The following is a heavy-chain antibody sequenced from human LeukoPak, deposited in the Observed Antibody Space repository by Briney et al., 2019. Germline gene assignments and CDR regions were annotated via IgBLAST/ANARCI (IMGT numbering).Heavy chain of an antibody. J-gene: IGHJ5*02. CDR3: AKARGYCSGGSCSPDR. D-gene: IGHD2-15*01. CDR2: IYSAGTT. Sequence: GGSLRLSCAASGFTVSSNHMTWVRQAPGKGLQCVSRIYSAGTTYYADSVKGRFTISTDNSKNTLYLQMNSLRAEDTAVYYCAKARGYCSGGSCSPDRWGQGTRVTVSS. V-gene: IGHV3-53*01. CDR1: GFTVSSNH.